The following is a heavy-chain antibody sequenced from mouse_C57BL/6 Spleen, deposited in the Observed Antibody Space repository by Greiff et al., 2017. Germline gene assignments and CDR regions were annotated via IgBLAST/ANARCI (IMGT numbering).Heavy chain of an antibody. Sequence: EVQLQESGGGLVKPGGSLKLSCAASGFTFSDYGMHWVHQAPEKGLEWVAYISSGSSTIYYADTVKGRFTISRDNAKNTLFLQMTSLRSEDTAMYYCAREGYGSSYVDYWGQGTTLTVSS. CDR1: GFTFSDYG. V-gene: IGHV5-17*01. J-gene: IGHJ2*01. D-gene: IGHD1-1*01. CDR2: ISSGSSTI. CDR3: AREGYGSSYVDY.